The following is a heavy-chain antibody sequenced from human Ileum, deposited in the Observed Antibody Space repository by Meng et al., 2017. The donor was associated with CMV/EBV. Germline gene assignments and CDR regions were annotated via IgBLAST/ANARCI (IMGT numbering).Heavy chain of an antibody. CDR1: GFTHSNYA. CDR2: MPFDGSKK. D-gene: IGHD3-10*01. CDR3: ARVNGGYGSGEP. Sequence: GGSLRLSCAASGFTHSNYAIYWVRQAPGKGLEWAAVMPFDGSKKFYGDSVKGRFTISRDNSKNTLYLQMNSLRTEDTAVYYCARVNGGYGSGEPWGQGTLVTVSS. J-gene: IGHJ5*02. V-gene: IGHV3-30*04.